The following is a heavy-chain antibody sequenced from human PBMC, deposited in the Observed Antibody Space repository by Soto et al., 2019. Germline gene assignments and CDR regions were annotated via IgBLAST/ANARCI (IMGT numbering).Heavy chain of an antibody. Sequence: PSETLSLTCAVYGGSFSGYYWSWIRQPPGKGLEGIGEINHSGSTNYNPSLKSRVTISVDTSKNQFSLKLSSVTAADTAVYYCARLYPLWSGYFWFDPWGQGTLVTVSS. CDR2: INHSGST. D-gene: IGHD3-3*01. CDR3: ARLYPLWSGYFWFDP. J-gene: IGHJ5*02. CDR1: GGSFSGYY. V-gene: IGHV4-34*01.